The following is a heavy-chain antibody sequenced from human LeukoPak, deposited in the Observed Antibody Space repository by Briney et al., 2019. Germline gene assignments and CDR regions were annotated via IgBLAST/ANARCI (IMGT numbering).Heavy chain of an antibody. CDR3: ARVARTGIGELLRPLDK. D-gene: IGHD3-10*01. CDR1: GFIFNNYA. CDR2: MSYDGTNR. J-gene: IGHJ4*02. Sequence: SGGSLRLSCAVSGFIFNNYAMHWVRQAPGKGLEWVTIMSYDGTNRYYADSVKGRFTVSRGNSKNTLYLQMNSLRSDDTAVYYCARVARTGIGELLRPLDKWGQGTLVSVSS. V-gene: IGHV3-30-3*01.